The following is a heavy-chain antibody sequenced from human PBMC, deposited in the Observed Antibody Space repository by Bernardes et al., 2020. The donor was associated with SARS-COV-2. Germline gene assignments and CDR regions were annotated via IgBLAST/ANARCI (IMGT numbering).Heavy chain of an antibody. J-gene: IGHJ3*02. V-gene: IGHV4-34*01. CDR3: ARGPLRGPTISHAFDI. D-gene: IGHD3-10*01. CDR1: VGSFRGYY. Sequence: SETLSLTCAVYVGSFRGYYWSWIRQSPGKGLEWIGEINHSGSTNYNPSLKSRVTISVDTSKNQFSLNLGSVTAADTAKYYCARGPLRGPTISHAFDIWGQGTMVTVSS. CDR2: INHSGST.